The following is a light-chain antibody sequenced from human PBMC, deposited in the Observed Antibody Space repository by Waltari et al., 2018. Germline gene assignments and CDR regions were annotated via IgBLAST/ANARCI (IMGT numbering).Light chain of an antibody. CDR1: RLRSYY. Sequence: SSELTQDPAVSVALGQTVRITCQGERLRSYYVSWFHQKPGQAPALVIYGKNNRPSGIADRFSASSSGSTASLTIIGAQAEDEADYYCHSRDSSGDVLIGGGTKLTVV. CDR2: GKN. J-gene: IGLJ2*01. CDR3: HSRDSSGDVL. V-gene: IGLV3-19*01.